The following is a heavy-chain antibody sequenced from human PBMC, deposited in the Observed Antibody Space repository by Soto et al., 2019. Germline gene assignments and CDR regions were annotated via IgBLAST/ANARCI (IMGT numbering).Heavy chain of an antibody. CDR3: ARGPGGIFGVVIIPPYYYGMDV. Sequence: QVQLVQSGAEVKKPGASVKVSCKASGYTFTSYGISWVRQAPGQGLEWMGWISAYNGNTNYAQKLQGRVTMTTDTSTSTAYMELRSLRSDDTAVYYCARGPGGIFGVVIIPPYYYGMDVWGQGTTVTVSS. J-gene: IGHJ6*02. V-gene: IGHV1-18*01. CDR1: GYTFTSYG. CDR2: ISAYNGNT. D-gene: IGHD3-3*01.